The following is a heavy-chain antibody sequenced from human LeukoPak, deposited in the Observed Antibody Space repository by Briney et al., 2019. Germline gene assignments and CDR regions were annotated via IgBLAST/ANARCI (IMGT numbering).Heavy chain of an antibody. CDR1: GFTFSSYE. Sequence: GGSLRLSCAASGFTFSSYEMNWVRQAPGKGLEWVPYISSSGSTIYYADSVKGRFTISRDNAKNSLYLQMNSLRAEDTAVYYCARVGTWIQLWLDYWGQGTLVTVSS. D-gene: IGHD5-18*01. CDR3: ARVGTWIQLWLDY. J-gene: IGHJ4*02. V-gene: IGHV3-48*03. CDR2: ISSSGSTI.